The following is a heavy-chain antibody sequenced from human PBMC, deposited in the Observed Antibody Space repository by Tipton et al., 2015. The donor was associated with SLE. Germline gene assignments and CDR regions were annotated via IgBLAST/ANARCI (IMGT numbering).Heavy chain of an antibody. CDR2: VYSSGSA. J-gene: IGHJ4*02. CDR3: ARGDVD. Sequence: TLSLTCSVSGGSIPRYYWCLFRQSTGRGLEWIGRVYSSGSANYNPALISRVSMSVDISKNQFFLTLRSVTAADTAVYFCARGDVDWGQGTLVTVSS. CDR1: GGSIPRYY. D-gene: IGHD5-24*01. V-gene: IGHV4-4*07.